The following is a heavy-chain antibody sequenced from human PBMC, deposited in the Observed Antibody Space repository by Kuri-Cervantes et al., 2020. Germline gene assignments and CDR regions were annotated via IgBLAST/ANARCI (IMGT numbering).Heavy chain of an antibody. CDR3: AKDIGGQYSYARNYYYGMDV. D-gene: IGHD5-18*01. CDR2: IKQDGSEK. Sequence: GESLKISCAASGFTFSSYWVSWVRQAPGKGLEWVANIKQDGSEKYYVDSVKGRFTISRDNAKNSLYLQMNSLRAEDTALYCCAKDIGGQYSYARNYYYGMDVWGQGTTVTVSS. V-gene: IGHV3-7*03. J-gene: IGHJ6*02. CDR1: GFTFSSYW.